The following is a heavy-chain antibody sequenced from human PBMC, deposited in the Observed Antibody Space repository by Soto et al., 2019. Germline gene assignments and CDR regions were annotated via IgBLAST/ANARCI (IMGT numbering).Heavy chain of an antibody. D-gene: IGHD3-22*01. V-gene: IGHV3-23*01. CDR3: ARVTSGYFSGHFDY. CDR1: GFTFSSYA. J-gene: IGHJ4*02. Sequence: GGSLRLSCAASGFTFSSYAMSWVRQAPGKGLEWVSAISGSGGSTYYADSVKGRFTISRDNSKNTLYLQMNSLRAEDTAVYYCARVTSGYFSGHFDYWGQGTLVTFSS. CDR2: ISGSGGST.